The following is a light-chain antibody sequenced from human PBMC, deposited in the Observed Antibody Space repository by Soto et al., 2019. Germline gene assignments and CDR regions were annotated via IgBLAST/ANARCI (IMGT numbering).Light chain of an antibody. CDR1: QFVSTN. CDR3: QQFNNWPPLT. V-gene: IGKV3-15*01. CDR2: SAS. Sequence: EVVMTQSPATLSVSPGERVTLSCRASQFVSTNLAWYQQKPGQAPRLLIYSASTRATGIPARFSGSGSGTEFTLTISSRQSEDFGAYYCQQFNNWPPLTFGGGTKVEIK. J-gene: IGKJ4*01.